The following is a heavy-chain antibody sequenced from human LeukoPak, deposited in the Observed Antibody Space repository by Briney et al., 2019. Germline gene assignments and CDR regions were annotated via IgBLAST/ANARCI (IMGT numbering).Heavy chain of an antibody. CDR2: IIPILGIA. J-gene: IGHJ4*02. CDR1: GGTFSSYA. D-gene: IGHD4-17*01. Sequence: GASVKVSCKASGGTFSSYAISWVRQAPGQGLEWMGRIIPILGIANYAQKFQGRVTITADKSTSTAYMELSSLRSEDTAVYYCARGSYGDYSVDYWGQGTLVTVSS. CDR3: ARGSYGDYSVDY. V-gene: IGHV1-69*04.